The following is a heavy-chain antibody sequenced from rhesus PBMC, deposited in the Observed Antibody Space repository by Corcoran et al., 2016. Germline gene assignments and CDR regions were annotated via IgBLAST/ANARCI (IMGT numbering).Heavy chain of an antibody. V-gene: IGHV4-99*02. CDR2: ISGSSGVT. D-gene: IGHD6-25*01. J-gene: IGHJ4*01. CDR1: GYSISSGYD. CDR3: GRGAAIDY. Sequence: QVQLQESGRGLVKPSETLSLPCAVSGYSISSGYDWCWIRPPPGKGLAYIGYISGSSGVTYYNPSLKSRVTISKDTSKNQFSLKLTSVTAADTAVYYCGRGAAIDYWGQGVLVTVSS.